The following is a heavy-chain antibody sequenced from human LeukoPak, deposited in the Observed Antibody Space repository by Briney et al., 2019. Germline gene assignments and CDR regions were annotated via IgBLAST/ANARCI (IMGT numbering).Heavy chain of an antibody. CDR1: GGSISSGDYY. Sequence: PSQTLSLTCTVSGGSISSGDYYWSWIRQPPGKGLEWIGYIYYSGSTYYNPSLKSRVTISVDTSKNQFSLKLRSVTAADTAVYYCARAPNGAAPYYFDCWGQGTLVTVSS. J-gene: IGHJ4*02. CDR2: IYYSGST. CDR3: ARAPNGAAPYYFDC. V-gene: IGHV4-30-4*08. D-gene: IGHD4/OR15-4a*01.